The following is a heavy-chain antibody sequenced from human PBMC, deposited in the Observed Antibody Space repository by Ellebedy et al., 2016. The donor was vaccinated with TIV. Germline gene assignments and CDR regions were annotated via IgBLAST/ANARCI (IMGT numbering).Heavy chain of an antibody. CDR1: GGSFRTYA. Sequence: ASVKVSCKASGGSFRTYAISWVRQAPGQGLEWMGGIIPFYDTANYAQNFKDRVTITADESTTTAYMELSRLRSDDTAVYYCARGPYGGISVWYFDVWGRGTLVTVSS. D-gene: IGHD4-23*01. CDR2: IIPFYDTA. CDR3: ARGPYGGISVWYFDV. V-gene: IGHV1-69*13. J-gene: IGHJ2*01.